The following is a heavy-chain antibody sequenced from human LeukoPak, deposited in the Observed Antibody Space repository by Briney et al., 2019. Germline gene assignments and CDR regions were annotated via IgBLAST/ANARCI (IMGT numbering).Heavy chain of an antibody. Sequence: GGSLRLSCAASGFTFSNYDMYWVRQAPGKGLEWVSAISSSSSYIYYADSIKGRFTISRDNAENSLYLQMNSLRAVDTAVYFCARGEEKATITALDSWGQGTLVTVSS. V-gene: IGHV3-21*01. CDR2: ISSSSSYI. CDR1: GFTFSNYD. D-gene: IGHD5-24*01. CDR3: ARGEEKATITALDS. J-gene: IGHJ4*02.